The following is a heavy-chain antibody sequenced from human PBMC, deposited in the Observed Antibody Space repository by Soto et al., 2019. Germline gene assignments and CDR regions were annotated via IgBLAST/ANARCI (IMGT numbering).Heavy chain of an antibody. V-gene: IGHV3-23*01. CDR3: AKGGQGYCSGGSCYWMDY. CDR1: GFTFSSYA. J-gene: IGHJ4*02. CDR2: ISGSGGST. D-gene: IGHD2-15*01. Sequence: GGSLRLSCAASGFTFSSYAMSWVRQAPGKGLEWVSAISGSGGSTYYAESVKGRFTISRDNSKNTLYLQMNSLRAEDTAVYYCAKGGQGYCSGGSCYWMDYWGQGTLVTVSS.